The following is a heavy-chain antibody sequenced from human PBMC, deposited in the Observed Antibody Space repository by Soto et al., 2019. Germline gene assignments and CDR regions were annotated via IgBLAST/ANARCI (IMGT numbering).Heavy chain of an antibody. J-gene: IGHJ4*02. D-gene: IGHD3-22*01. CDR2: ISASGNST. V-gene: IGHV3-23*01. CDR1: GFTCSSYA. CDR3: AKGVDYCDSQGGIDY. Sequence: EVQLLESGGGLVQPGGSLRLSCAASGFTCSSYAMKWVRQAPGKGLEWVSTISASGNSTYYADSVKGRFSISKDDSKNTLYLQMNSLRADDTAIYDCAKGVDYCDSQGGIDYWGQGILVAVSS.